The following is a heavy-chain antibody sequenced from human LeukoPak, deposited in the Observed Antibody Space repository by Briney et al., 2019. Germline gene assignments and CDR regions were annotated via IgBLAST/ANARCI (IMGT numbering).Heavy chain of an antibody. CDR2: IYYSGST. Sequence: PSETLSLTCTVSGGSISSYYWSWIRQPPGTGLEWIGYIYYSGSTNYNPSLKSRVTISVDTSKNQFSLKLSSVTAADTAVYYCARDMGAPDYGSYSVDYWGQGTLVTVSS. D-gene: IGHD4-23*01. J-gene: IGHJ4*02. CDR1: GGSISSYY. CDR3: ARDMGAPDYGSYSVDY. V-gene: IGHV4-59*01.